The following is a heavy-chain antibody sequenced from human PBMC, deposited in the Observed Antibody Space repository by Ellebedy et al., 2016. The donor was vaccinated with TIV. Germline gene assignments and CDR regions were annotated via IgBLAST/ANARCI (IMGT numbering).Heavy chain of an antibody. Sequence: ASVKVSCKASGGTFNNYAINWVRQAPGQGLECMGRLIPLLGMANYPQKFQGRVTITADRSTTTAYMELSSLRSDDTAVYYCTLGSTYGFEVDYWGQGTLVTVSS. CDR3: TLGSTYGFEVDY. D-gene: IGHD3-10*01. V-gene: IGHV1-69*04. J-gene: IGHJ4*02. CDR2: LIPLLGMA. CDR1: GGTFNNYA.